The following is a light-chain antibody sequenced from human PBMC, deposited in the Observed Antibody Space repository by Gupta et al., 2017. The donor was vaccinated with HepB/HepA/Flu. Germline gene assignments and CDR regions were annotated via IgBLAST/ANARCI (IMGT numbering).Light chain of an antibody. J-gene: IGLJ2*01. CDR1: NSGSKS. CDR3: QVWDSSSDHVV. Sequence: SYLLTPPPSVPLAPGKTARITCGGNNSGSKSVHWYQQNPGQAPELVVYDDSDRPSGLPERFSGSNSGNTATLTITRVEAGDEADYYCQVWDSSSDHVVFGGGTKLTVL. CDR2: DDS. V-gene: IGLV3-21*03.